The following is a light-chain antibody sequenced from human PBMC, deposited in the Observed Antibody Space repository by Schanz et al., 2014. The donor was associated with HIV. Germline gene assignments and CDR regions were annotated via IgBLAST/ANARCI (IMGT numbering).Light chain of an antibody. J-gene: IGKJ1*01. CDR2: GAS. V-gene: IGKV3-15*01. CDR1: QGVANN. Sequence: EIVLTQSPGTLSVSPGERATLPCRASQGVANNVAWYQQKPGQAPRLLIYGASTRATDVPATFSGSGSGTEFSLTISSLQSEDSASYYCQQYNKRPWTFGPGTRVEIK. CDR3: QQYNKRPWT.